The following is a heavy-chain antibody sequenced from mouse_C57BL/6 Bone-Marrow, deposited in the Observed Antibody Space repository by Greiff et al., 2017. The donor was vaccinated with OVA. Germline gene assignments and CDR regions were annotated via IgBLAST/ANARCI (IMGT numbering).Heavy chain of an antibody. J-gene: IGHJ1*03. CDR2: IRNKANGYTT. CDR1: GFTFTDYY. V-gene: IGHV7-3*01. Sequence: EVKLVESGGGLVQPGGSLSLSCAASGFTFTDYYMSWVRQPPGKALEWLGFIRNKANGYTTEYSASVKGRFTISRDNSQSILYLQMNALRAEDSDTYYCARYPSNSNYENWYFDVWGTGTTVTVSS. CDR3: ARYPSNSNYENWYFDV. D-gene: IGHD2-5*01.